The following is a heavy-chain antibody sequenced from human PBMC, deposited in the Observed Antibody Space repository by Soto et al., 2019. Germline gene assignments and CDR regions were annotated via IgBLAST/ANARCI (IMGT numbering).Heavy chain of an antibody. CDR2: IYYSGST. CDR3: ARRAYYYDSSGYYYWFDP. CDR1: GGSISSGGYY. V-gene: IGHV4-39*01. D-gene: IGHD3-22*01. Sequence: SETLSLTCTVSGGSISSGGYYWGWIRQPPGKGLEWIGSIYYSGSTYYNPSLKSRVTISVDTSKNQFSLKLSSVTAADTAVYYCARRAYYYDSSGYYYWFDPWGQGTLVTVSS. J-gene: IGHJ5*02.